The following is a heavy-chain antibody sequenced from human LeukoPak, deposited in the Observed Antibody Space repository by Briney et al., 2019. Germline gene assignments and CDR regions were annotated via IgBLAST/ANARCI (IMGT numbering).Heavy chain of an antibody. CDR1: GYSFTSYW. D-gene: IGHD3-10*01. Sequence: GESLMISCKGSGYSFTSYWIGWVGQMPGKGLEWMGIIYLGDSDTRYSPSFQGQVTISADKSISTAYLQWSSLKASDAAMYYCARQSLSYYYGSGSYRHYYYYYMDVWGKGTTVTVSS. CDR3: ARQSLSYYYGSGSYRHYYYYYMDV. CDR2: IYLGDSDT. J-gene: IGHJ6*03. V-gene: IGHV5-51*01.